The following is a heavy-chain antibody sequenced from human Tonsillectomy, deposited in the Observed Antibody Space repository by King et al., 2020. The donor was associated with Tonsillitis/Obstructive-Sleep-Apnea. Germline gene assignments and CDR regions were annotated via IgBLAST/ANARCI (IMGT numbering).Heavy chain of an antibody. CDR2: INHSGTT. CDR3: ARGDIVVVPARPDY. Sequence: QVQVQQWGAGLLKPSETLSLTCAVYGGSFSGYYWSWIRQPPGKGLEWIGEINHSGTTNYNPSLKSRVTISVDTSKNQFSLKLSSVTAADTAVYYCARGDIVVVPARPDYWGQGTLVTVSS. CDR1: GGSFSGYY. D-gene: IGHD2-2*01. J-gene: IGHJ4*02. V-gene: IGHV4-34*01.